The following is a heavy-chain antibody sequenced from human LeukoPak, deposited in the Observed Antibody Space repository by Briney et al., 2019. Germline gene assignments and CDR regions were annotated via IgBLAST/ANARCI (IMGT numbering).Heavy chain of an antibody. CDR1: GFTFSSYS. J-gene: IGHJ4*02. CDR3: ARMNYVSTGWGAPFDY. CDR2: ISSSSSTI. V-gene: IGHV3-48*04. Sequence: GGSLRLSCAASGFTFSSYSMNWVRQAPGKGLEWVSYISSSSSTIYYADSVRGRFTISRDNAKNLLFLQMNSLRAEDTAVYYCARMNYVSTGWGAPFDYWGQGTLVTVSS. D-gene: IGHD1-7*01.